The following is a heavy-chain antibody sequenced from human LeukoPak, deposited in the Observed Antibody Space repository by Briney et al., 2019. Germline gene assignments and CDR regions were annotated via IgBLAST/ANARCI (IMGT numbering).Heavy chain of an antibody. CDR3: ARVFSY. CDR2: IYTSGST. Sequence: SETLSLTCTVSGGSISSGSYYWSWIRQPAGKGLEWIGRIYTSGSTNYNPSLKSRVTISVDTSKNQFSLKLSSVTAADTAVYYCARVFSYWGQGTLVTASS. V-gene: IGHV4-61*02. J-gene: IGHJ4*02. CDR1: GGSISSGSYY.